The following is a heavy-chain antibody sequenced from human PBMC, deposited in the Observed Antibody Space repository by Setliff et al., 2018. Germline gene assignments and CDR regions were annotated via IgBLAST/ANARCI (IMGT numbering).Heavy chain of an antibody. V-gene: IGHV3-43*01. CDR1: GFTFVNYW. CDR3: AKDLRSDGVCYTGPFDY. Sequence: GGSLKISCAASGFTFVNYWMHWVRQAPGKGLEWVPLISWDGDSTYYADSVKGGFTISRDNIKNSLYLQMNSLRTEDTAFYYCAKDLRSDGVCYTGPFDYWGQGTLVTVSS. CDR2: ISWDGDST. J-gene: IGHJ4*02. D-gene: IGHD2-8*02.